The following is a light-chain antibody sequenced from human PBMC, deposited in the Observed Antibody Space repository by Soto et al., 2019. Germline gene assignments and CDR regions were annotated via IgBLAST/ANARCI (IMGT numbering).Light chain of an antibody. J-gene: IGKJ5*01. V-gene: IGKV3-15*01. CDR1: QSVSSS. Sequence: EIVLTQSPGTLSLSPGERATLSCRASQSVSSSFLTWYQHKPGQAPRPLIYGASNRATGIPARFSGSGSGTEFTLTISSLQSEDFAVYYCQQYNNWPSITFGQGTRLEIK. CDR2: GAS. CDR3: QQYNNWPSIT.